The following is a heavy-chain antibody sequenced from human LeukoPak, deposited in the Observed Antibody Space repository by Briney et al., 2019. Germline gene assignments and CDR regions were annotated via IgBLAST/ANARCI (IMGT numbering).Heavy chain of an antibody. D-gene: IGHD6-19*01. V-gene: IGHV3-30*03. CDR3: ARDAFAVAGLQGWYFDL. CDR1: RFTFSSYD. CDR2: ISYDGSNK. Sequence: PGGSLRLSCAASRFTFSSYDMHWVRQAPGKGLEWVALISYDGSNKHYADSVKGRFTISRDNSKNSLYLQMNSLRAEDTAVYYCARDAFAVAGLQGWYFDLWGRGTLVTVSS. J-gene: IGHJ2*01.